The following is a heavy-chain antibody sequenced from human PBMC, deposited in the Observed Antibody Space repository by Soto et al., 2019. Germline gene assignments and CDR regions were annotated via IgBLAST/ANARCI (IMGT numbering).Heavy chain of an antibody. CDR2: ISGSGGTT. D-gene: IGHD2-15*01. CDR3: AVKVGHCSGGTCYSPLDY. V-gene: IGHV3-23*01. J-gene: IGHJ4*02. CDR1: GFTFSSYA. Sequence: PGGSLRLSCAASGFTFSSYAMSWVRQAPGKGLEWVSAISGSGGTTYYADSVKGRFTISRDNSKNTLYLQMNSLRAEDTAVYHCAVKVGHCSGGTCYSPLDYWGQGTLVTVSS.